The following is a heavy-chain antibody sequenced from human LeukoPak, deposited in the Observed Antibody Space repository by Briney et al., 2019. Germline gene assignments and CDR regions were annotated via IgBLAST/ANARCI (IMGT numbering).Heavy chain of an antibody. CDR2: MNPNSGNT. CDR3: ARVGGSYTYYYYYGMDV. D-gene: IGHD1-26*01. CDR1: GYTFTSYD. V-gene: IGHV1-8*01. J-gene: IGHJ6*02. Sequence: ASVKVSCKASGYTFTSYDINWVRQATGRGLEWMGWMNPNSGNTGYAQKFQGRVTMIRNTSISTAYMELSSLRSEDTAVYYCARVGGSYTYYYYYGMDVWGQGTTVTVSS.